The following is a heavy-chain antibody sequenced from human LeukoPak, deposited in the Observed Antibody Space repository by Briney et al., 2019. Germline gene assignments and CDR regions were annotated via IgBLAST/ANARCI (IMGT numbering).Heavy chain of an antibody. J-gene: IGHJ6*03. D-gene: IGHD3-22*01. Sequence: GGSLRLSCAASGFTFTNYAMDWVRQAPGKGLEWVSAISGSGGSTYYADSVKGRFTISRDTSKITLDLQMNSLRAEDTAVYYCAKGSGDSTGYYYAYYYYYMDVWGKGTTVTVSS. V-gene: IGHV3-23*01. CDR3: AKGSGDSTGYYYAYYYYYMDV. CDR1: GFTFTNYA. CDR2: ISGSGGST.